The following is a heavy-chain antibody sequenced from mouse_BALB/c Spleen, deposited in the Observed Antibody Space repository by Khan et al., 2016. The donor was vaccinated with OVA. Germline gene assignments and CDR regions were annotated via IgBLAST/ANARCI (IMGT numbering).Heavy chain of an antibody. V-gene: IGHV1-87*01. CDR2: IYPGDGDT. D-gene: IGHD2-4*01. CDR3: AVGGRYYDYLAY. CDR1: GYTFTSYW. J-gene: IGHJ3*01. Sequence: QVQLQQSGAELARPGASVKLSCKASGYTFTSYWMQWVKQRPGQGLEWIGAIYPGDGDTRYTQKFKGKATLTADKSSSTAYMQLSSLTSEDSAVYYCAVGGRYYDYLAYWGQGTLVTVSA.